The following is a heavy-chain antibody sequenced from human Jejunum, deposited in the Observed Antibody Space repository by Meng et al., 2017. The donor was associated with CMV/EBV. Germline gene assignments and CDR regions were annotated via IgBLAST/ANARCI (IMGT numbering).Heavy chain of an antibody. CDR3: ARLYCSGGSCYTIDY. CDR2: IDTNTGNP. CDR1: GSTFTSFA. J-gene: IGHJ4*02. Sequence: QVYRVQSGCGFKKPGASGKVSCTASGSTFTSFAMNWVRQAPGQGLEWMGWIDTNTGNPTYAQGFTGRFVFSLDTSVSTAYLQISSLKAADTAVYYCARLYCSGGSCYTIDYWGQGTLVTVSS. V-gene: IGHV7-4-1*02. D-gene: IGHD2-15*01.